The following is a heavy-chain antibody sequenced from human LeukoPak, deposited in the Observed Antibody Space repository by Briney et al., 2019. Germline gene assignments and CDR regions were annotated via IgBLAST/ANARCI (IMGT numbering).Heavy chain of an antibody. CDR3: ANGVSGSDWLPHDC. D-gene: IGHD6-19*01. J-gene: IGHJ4*02. Sequence: GGSLRLSCVDSGFTFSSYAMSWVRQAPGKGLEWVSGISGSGGSKYYADSVKGRFTVSRDNSKNTLYLQMNSMRAEDTAVYYCANGVSGSDWLPHDCWGQGTLVTVSS. CDR1: GFTFSSYA. V-gene: IGHV3-23*01. CDR2: ISGSGGSK.